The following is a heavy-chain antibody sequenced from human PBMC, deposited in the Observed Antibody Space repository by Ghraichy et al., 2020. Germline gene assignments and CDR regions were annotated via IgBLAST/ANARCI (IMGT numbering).Heavy chain of an antibody. CDR1: GGSFSGYY. Sequence: SETLSLTCDVYGGSFSGYYWIWIRQPPGKGLEWIGEINHSGSTNYNPSLKSRVTLSVDTSKNQISLKLISVTAADTAVYYCARGGYPFDYWGQGTLVTVSS. CDR3: ARGGYPFDY. V-gene: IGHV4-34*01. CDR2: INHSGST. D-gene: IGHD3-22*01. J-gene: IGHJ4*02.